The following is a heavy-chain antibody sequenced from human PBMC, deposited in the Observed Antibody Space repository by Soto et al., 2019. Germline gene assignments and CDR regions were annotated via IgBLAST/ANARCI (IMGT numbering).Heavy chain of an antibody. D-gene: IGHD2-8*01. CDR2: IYPGDSDT. Sequence: PGESLKISCKGSGYSFTSYWIGWVRQMPGKGLEWMGIIYPGDSDTRYSPSFQGQVTISVDKSISTAYLQWSSLKASDTAMYYCARHQLGLMVYDNYYYYGMDVWGLGTTVTVSS. CDR3: ARHQLGLMVYDNYYYYGMDV. V-gene: IGHV5-51*01. J-gene: IGHJ6*02. CDR1: GYSFTSYW.